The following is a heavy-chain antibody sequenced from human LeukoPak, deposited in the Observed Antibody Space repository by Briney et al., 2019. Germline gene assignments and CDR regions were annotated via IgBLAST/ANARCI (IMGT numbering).Heavy chain of an antibody. V-gene: IGHV1-2*02. CDR2: INPNSGGT. J-gene: IGHJ4*02. CDR1: GYTFTGYY. CDR3: ARGYCSGGSCNPFDY. D-gene: IGHD2-15*01. Sequence: ASVKVSCKXSGYTFTGYYMHWVRQAPGQGLEWMGWINPNSGGTNYSQKFQGRVTMTRDTSISTAYMELSRLRSDDTAVYYCARGYCSGGSCNPFDYWGQGTLVTVSS.